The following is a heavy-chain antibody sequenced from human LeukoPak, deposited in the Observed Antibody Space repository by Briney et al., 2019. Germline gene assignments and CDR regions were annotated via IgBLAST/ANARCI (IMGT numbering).Heavy chain of an antibody. D-gene: IGHD3-10*01. CDR2: IYYSGST. Sequence: SQTLSLTCTVSGGSISSGDYYWSWIRQPPWKGLEWIGYIYYSGSTYYNPSLKTRVTISVDTSKNQCSLKLSSVTAAETGVFFRARVPSPLWFGELGRAFDIWGQATMVTVSS. CDR3: ARVPSPLWFGELGRAFDI. CDR1: GGSISSGDYY. V-gene: IGHV4-30-4*08. J-gene: IGHJ3*02.